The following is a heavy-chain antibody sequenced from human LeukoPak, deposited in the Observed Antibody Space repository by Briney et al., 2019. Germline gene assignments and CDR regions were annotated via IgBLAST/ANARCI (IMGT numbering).Heavy chain of an antibody. J-gene: IGHJ4*02. CDR3: AKDQGYYDSSGSHFDY. Sequence: PGGSLRLSCAASGFTFDDYAMHWVRQAPGKGLEWVSGISWNSGSIGYADSAKGRFTISRDNAKNSLYLQMNSLRAEDTALYYCAKDQGYYDSSGSHFDYWGQGTLVTVSS. D-gene: IGHD3-22*01. CDR2: ISWNSGSI. CDR1: GFTFDDYA. V-gene: IGHV3-9*01.